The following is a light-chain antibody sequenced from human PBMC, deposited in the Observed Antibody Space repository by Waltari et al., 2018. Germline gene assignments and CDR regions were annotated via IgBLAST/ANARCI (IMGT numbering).Light chain of an antibody. CDR1: QSVVNP. Sequence: SCRASQSVVNPLAWYQQKPGQAPMLLIYDASSRATGIPDRFSGSGFGTDFSLTISRLEPEDFAVYYCQKYVSLPATFGQGTKVEIK. V-gene: IGKV3-20*01. CDR2: DAS. CDR3: QKYVSLPAT. J-gene: IGKJ1*01.